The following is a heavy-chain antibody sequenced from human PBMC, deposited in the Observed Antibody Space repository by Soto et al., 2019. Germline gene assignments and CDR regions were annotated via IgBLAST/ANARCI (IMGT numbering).Heavy chain of an antibody. D-gene: IGHD6-19*01. V-gene: IGHV1-69*02. J-gene: IGHJ6*02. CDR3: ARPIAVAGSYYYYYGMDV. CDR1: GGTFSSYT. Sequence: QVQLVQSGAEVKKPGSSVKVSCKASGGTFSSYTISWVRQAPGQGLEWMGRIIPILGIANYAQKFQGRVTITADXXTXTXXMELSSLRSEDTAVYYCARPIAVAGSYYYYYGMDVWGQGTTVTVSS. CDR2: IIPILGIA.